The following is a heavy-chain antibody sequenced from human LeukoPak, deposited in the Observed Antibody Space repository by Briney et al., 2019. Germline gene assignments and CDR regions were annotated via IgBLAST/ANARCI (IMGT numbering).Heavy chain of an antibody. CDR1: GGSISSGSYY. V-gene: IGHV4-61*02. D-gene: IGHD3-22*01. Sequence: SETLSLTCTVSGGSISSGSYYWSWIRQPAGKGLEWIGRIYTSGSTNYNPSLKSRVTISVDTSKNQFSLKLSSVTAADTAVYYCARGGYYYDSSGYVEYDYWGQGTLVTVSS. J-gene: IGHJ4*02. CDR3: ARGGYYYDSSGYVEYDY. CDR2: IYTSGST.